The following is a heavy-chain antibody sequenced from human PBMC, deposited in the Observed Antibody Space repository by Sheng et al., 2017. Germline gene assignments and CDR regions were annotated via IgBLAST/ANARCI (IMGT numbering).Heavy chain of an antibody. D-gene: IGHD2-15*01. CDR3: ARAAYCSGGSCSPFDP. V-gene: IGHV4-31*03. J-gene: IGHJ5*02. Sequence: QVQLQESGPGLVKPSQTLSLTCTVSGGSISSGGYYWSWIRQHPGKGLEWIGYIYYSGSTYYNPSLKSRVTISVDTSKNQFSLKLSSVTAADTAVYYCARAAYCSGGSCSPFDPWGQGTLVTVSS. CDR2: IYYSGST. CDR1: GGSISSGGYY.